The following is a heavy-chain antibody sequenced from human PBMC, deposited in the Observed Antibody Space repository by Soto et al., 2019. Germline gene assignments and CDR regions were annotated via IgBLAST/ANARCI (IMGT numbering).Heavy chain of an antibody. CDR3: ARVWGGAFDF. CDR1: GGSISSYY. CDR2: IYYSGST. V-gene: IGHV4-59*01. D-gene: IGHD3-10*01. J-gene: IGHJ3*01. Sequence: PSETLSLTCTVSGGSISSYYWRWIRQPPGKGLEWIGYIYYSGSTNYNPSLKSRVTISVDTSKNQFSLKLRSVTVADTAVYYCARVWGGAFDFWGQGTMVTVSS.